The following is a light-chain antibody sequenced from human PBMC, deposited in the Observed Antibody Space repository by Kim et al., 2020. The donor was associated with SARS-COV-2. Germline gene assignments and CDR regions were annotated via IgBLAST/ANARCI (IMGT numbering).Light chain of an antibody. CDR2: DAS. J-gene: IGKJ5*01. V-gene: IGKV1-5*01. Sequence: ASVGDRVTINCRASQSISSRLAWYKQKPGKVPKFLIYDASTLESGVPSRFSGSGSGTEFTLTISSLQPDDFATYYCQQYDTYSITFGQGTPLEIK. CDR3: QQYDTYSIT. CDR1: QSISSR.